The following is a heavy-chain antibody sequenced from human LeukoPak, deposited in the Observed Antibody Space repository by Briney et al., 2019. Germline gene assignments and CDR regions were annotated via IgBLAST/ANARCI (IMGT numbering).Heavy chain of an antibody. J-gene: IGHJ4*02. CDR3: ARRRYHGSSGYSANFDY. CDR1: GYSFTNYW. Sequence: KRGESLKISCKGSGYSFTNYWIGWVRQVPGQGLEWMGIIYPGDSDTRYTPSFQGQVTISADKSTSTAYLQWSSLKASDTAMYYCARRRYHGSSGYSANFDYWGQGTLVTVSS. V-gene: IGHV5-51*01. CDR2: IYPGDSDT. D-gene: IGHD3-22*01.